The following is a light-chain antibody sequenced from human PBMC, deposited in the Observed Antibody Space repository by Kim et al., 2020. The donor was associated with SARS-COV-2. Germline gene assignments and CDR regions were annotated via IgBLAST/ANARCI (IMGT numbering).Light chain of an antibody. V-gene: IGKV3-11*01. Sequence: EIVLWQSPGTLSLSPGDRATLPCRASQGVSNYLAWYQQKPGQAPRLLIYEASKRAAGIPARFSGSGSGTDFSLTISRLEPGDSAVYYCQQRGSVGQGTRLEIK. J-gene: IGKJ5*01. CDR2: EAS. CDR3: QQRGS. CDR1: QGVSNY.